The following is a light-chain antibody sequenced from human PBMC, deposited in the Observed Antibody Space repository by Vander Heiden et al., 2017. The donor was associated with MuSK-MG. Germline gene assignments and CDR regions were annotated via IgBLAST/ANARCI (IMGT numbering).Light chain of an antibody. CDR2: AAS. CDR1: QSISSY. Sequence: DIQMTQSPSSLSASVGDRVTITCRASQSISSYLNWYQQKPGKAPKFLIYAASSLQSGVPSRFSGSGSGTDFTLTISRLQPEDFATYYCQQRDSAPITFGQRTRLDIK. V-gene: IGKV1-39*01. CDR3: QQRDSAPIT. J-gene: IGKJ5*01.